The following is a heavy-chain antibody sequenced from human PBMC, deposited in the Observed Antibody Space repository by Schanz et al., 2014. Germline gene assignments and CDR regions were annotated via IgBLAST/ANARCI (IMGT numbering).Heavy chain of an antibody. CDR1: GFTVSNNY. CDR3: ARDKGGYYPFDY. J-gene: IGHJ4*02. V-gene: IGHV3-66*01. CDR2: IYSDGST. D-gene: IGHD3-3*01. Sequence: EVQLVESGGGLVKPGGSLRLSCAASGFTVSNNYMSWVRQAPGKGLECVSIIYSDGSTYYVDSVKGRFIISRDNSKNTVYLQMNSLRAEDTAVYYCARDKGGYYPFDYWGQGTLVTVSS.